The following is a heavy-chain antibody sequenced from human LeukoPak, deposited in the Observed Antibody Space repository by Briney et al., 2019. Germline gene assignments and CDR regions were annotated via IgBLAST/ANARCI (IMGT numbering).Heavy chain of an antibody. D-gene: IGHD3-3*01. CDR1: GFTFSSYA. J-gene: IGHJ6*02. V-gene: IGHV3-23*01. CDR3: AKGFPSGLTIFVSHYYYGMDV. Sequence: GGSLRLSCAASGFTFSSYAMSWVRQAPGKGLEWVSAISGSGGSTYYADSVKGRFTISRDNSKNTLYLQMNSLRAEDTAVYYCAKGFPSGLTIFVSHYYYGMDVWGQGTTVTVSS. CDR2: ISGSGGST.